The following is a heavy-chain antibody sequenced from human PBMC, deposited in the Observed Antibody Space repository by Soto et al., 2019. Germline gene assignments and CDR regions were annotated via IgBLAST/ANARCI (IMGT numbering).Heavy chain of an antibody. V-gene: IGHV1-69*13. CDR2: IIPIFGTA. J-gene: IGHJ6*04. Sequence: SVKVSCKSSGGTFSSYAISWVRQAPGQGLEWMGGIIPIFGTANYAQKFQGRVTITADESTSTAYMELSSLRSEDTAVYYCARDLGLGGSYGTGTSYYYYGMDVWGKGTTVTVSS. D-gene: IGHD1-26*01. CDR1: GGTFSSYA. CDR3: ARDLGLGGSYGTGTSYYYYGMDV.